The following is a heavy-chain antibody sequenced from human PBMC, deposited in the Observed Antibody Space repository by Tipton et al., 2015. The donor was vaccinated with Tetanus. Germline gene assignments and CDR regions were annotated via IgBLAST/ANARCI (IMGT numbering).Heavy chain of an antibody. CDR3: ARGTMVRGVIFLDY. Sequence: TLSLTCTVSGDSISSSSYYWGWIRQPPGKGLEWIGSFYYSGSTYYNPSLKSRVTTSVDTSKNHFSLKLSSVTAADTAVYYCARGTMVRGVIFLDYWGQGTLVTVSS. CDR2: FYYSGST. J-gene: IGHJ4*02. V-gene: IGHV4-39*02. D-gene: IGHD3-10*01. CDR1: GDSISSSSYY.